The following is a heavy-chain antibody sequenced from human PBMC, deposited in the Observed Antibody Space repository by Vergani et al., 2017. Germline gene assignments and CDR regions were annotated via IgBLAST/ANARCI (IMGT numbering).Heavy chain of an antibody. CDR2: IRSKANSYET. V-gene: IGHV3-73*01. CDR3: TRQTYNWNLDY. Sequence: EVQLVESGGGLVQPGRSLRLSCTASGFTFGDYALSWFRQASGKGLEWVGRIRSKANSYETAYAASVKGRFTISRDDSKNTAYLQMNSLKTEDTAVYYCTRQTYNWNLDYWGQGTLVTVSS. J-gene: IGHJ4*02. CDR1: GFTFGDYA. D-gene: IGHD1-20*01.